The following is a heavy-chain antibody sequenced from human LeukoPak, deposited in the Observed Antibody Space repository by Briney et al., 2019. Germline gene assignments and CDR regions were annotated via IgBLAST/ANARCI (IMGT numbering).Heavy chain of an antibody. CDR3: ASSGEEMATITGAFGY. V-gene: IGHV1-18*01. CDR2: ISAYNGNT. CDR1: GYTFTSYG. Sequence: GASVKVSCKASGYTFTSYGISWVRQAPGQGLEWMGWISAYNGNTNYAQKLQGRVTITRDTSASTAYMELSSLRSEDTAVYYCASSGEEMATITGAFGYWGQGTLVTVSS. J-gene: IGHJ4*02. D-gene: IGHD5-24*01.